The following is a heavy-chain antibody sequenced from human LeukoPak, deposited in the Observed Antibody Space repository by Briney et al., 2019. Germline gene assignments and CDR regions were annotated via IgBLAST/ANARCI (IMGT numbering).Heavy chain of an antibody. Sequence: PGGSLRLSCAASGFTFSNYCMHWVRQIPGKGLVWVSRICPDGTVTNYADSVKGRFTISRDNAKNMVFLQMNSLRADGTAVYYCVRDFRSADYWGQGILVTVSS. J-gene: IGHJ4*02. V-gene: IGHV3-74*01. CDR3: VRDFRSADY. CDR2: ICPDGTVT. CDR1: GFTFSNYC.